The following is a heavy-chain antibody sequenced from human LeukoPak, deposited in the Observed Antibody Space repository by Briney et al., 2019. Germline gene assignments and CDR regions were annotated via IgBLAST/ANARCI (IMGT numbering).Heavy chain of an antibody. CDR3: ARLVDYYGSGCYSYFDY. CDR2: IYYSGST. V-gene: IGHV4-39*01. CDR1: GGSISSSSYY. Sequence: PSETLSLTCTVSGGSISSSSYYWGWIRQPPEKGLEWIGSIYYSGSTYYNPSLKSRITISVDTSKKQFSLKLSSVTAADTAVYYCARLVDYYGSGCYSYFDYWGQGTLVTVSS. D-gene: IGHD3-10*01. J-gene: IGHJ4*02.